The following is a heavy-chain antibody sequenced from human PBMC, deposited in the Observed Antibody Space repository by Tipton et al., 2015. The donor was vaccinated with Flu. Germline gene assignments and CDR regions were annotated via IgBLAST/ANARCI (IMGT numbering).Heavy chain of an antibody. J-gene: IGHJ4*02. CDR2: ISSNSYST. CDR1: GFMFDAYA. CDR3: AKVIPELVAGLDY. V-gene: IGHV3-9*01. Sequence: SLRLSCAASGFMFDAYAMHWVRQAPGKGLEWVSGISSNSYSTGYADSVRGRFTISRDNSKNTLYLQMHSLRAEDTAVYYCAKVIPELVAGLDYWGQGTLVTVSS. D-gene: IGHD6-19*01.